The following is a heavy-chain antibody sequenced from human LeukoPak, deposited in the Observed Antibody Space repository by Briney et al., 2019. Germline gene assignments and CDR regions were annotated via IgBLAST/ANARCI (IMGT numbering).Heavy chain of an antibody. CDR2: IIPIFGTA. V-gene: IGHV1-69*13. CDR1: GGTFSSYA. D-gene: IGHD3-3*01. CDR3: ARTTIFGVVMVRWFDP. Sequence: SVKVSCKASGGTFSSYAISWVRQAPGQGLEWMGGIIPIFGTANYAQKFQGRVTITADESTSTAYMELSSLRSEDTAVYYCARTTIFGVVMVRWFDPWGQGTLVTVSS. J-gene: IGHJ5*02.